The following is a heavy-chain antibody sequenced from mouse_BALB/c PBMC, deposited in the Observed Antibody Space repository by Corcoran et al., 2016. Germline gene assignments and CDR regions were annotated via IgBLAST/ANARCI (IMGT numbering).Heavy chain of an antibody. Sequence: EVQLQQSGAELVKPGASVKLSCTASGFTIKATYMHWVKQRPEQGLEWIGRIDPANGNTKYDPKFQGKATITADTSSNTAYLQLSSLTSEYTAVYYCAPNWYVTYCWGQGTTLTVSS. CDR2: IDPANGNT. V-gene: IGHV14-3*02. D-gene: IGHD4-1*01. CDR1: GFTIKATY. CDR3: APNWYVTYC. J-gene: IGHJ2*01.